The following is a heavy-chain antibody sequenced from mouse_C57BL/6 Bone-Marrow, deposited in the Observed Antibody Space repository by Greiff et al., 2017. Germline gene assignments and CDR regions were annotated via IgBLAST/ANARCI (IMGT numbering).Heavy chain of an antibody. CDR1: GFTFSSYG. CDR2: ISSGGSYT. CDR3: ARLRNYGLFDY. V-gene: IGHV5-6*01. J-gene: IGHJ2*01. Sequence: EVNLVESGGDLVKPGGSLKLSCAASGFTFSSYGMSWVRQTPDKRLEWVATISSGGSYTYYPDSVKGRFTISRDNAKNTLYLQMSSLKSEDTAMYYCARLRNYGLFDYWGQGTTLTVSS. D-gene: IGHD1-2*01.